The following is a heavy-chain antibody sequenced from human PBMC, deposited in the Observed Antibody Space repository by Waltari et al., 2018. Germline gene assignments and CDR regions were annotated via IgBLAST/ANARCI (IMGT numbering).Heavy chain of an antibody. Sequence: QVQLQESGPGLVKPSETLSLTCAVSGYSISSGYYWGWIRQPPGKGLEWIGSIYHSGSTYYNPSLKSRVTISVDTSKNQFSLKLSSVTAADTAVYYCARGEDIVVVPAALNWFDPWGQGTLVTVSS. CDR2: IYHSGST. D-gene: IGHD2-2*01. CDR3: ARGEDIVVVPAALNWFDP. CDR1: GYSISSGYY. V-gene: IGHV4-38-2*01. J-gene: IGHJ5*02.